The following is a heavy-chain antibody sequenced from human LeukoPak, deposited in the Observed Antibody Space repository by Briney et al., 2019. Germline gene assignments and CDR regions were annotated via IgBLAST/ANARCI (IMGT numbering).Heavy chain of an antibody. Sequence: ASVKVSCKASGYTFTGYYIHWVRQAPGQGLEWMGWINPNSGGTNYAQKFQGRVTMTRDTSISTAYMELRSLTSDDTAVYCCARVKDLDFWGQGTPVTVSS. CDR3: ARVKDLDF. D-gene: IGHD2-15*01. J-gene: IGHJ4*02. CDR1: GYTFTGYY. V-gene: IGHV1-2*02. CDR2: INPNSGGT.